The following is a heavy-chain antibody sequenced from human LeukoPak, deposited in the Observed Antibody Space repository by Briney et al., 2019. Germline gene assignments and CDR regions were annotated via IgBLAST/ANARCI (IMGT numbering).Heavy chain of an antibody. J-gene: IGHJ3*02. D-gene: IGHD3-22*01. CDR1: GFTFSSYG. CDR3: AQIDDSSGYSDAFDI. Sequence: PGGSLRLSCVASGFTFSSYGMHWVRQAPGKGLEWVAFIRYDGSNKFYAGSVKGRFTISRDNSKNTLYLQMNSLRAEDTAVYYCAQIDDSSGYSDAFDIWGQGTMVTVSS. CDR2: IRYDGSNK. V-gene: IGHV3-30*02.